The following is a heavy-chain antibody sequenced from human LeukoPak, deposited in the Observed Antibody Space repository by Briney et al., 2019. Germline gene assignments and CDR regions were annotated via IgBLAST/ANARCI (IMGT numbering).Heavy chain of an antibody. D-gene: IGHD3-22*01. CDR2: IYYSGST. V-gene: IGHV4-59*11. J-gene: IGHJ6*03. CDR3: ARVAYYYDPYYYYYMDV. CDR1: GGSISSHY. Sequence: SETLSLTCTVSGGSISSHYWSWIRQPPGKGLEWIGYIYYSGSTNYNPSLKSRVTISVDTSKNQFSLKLSSVTAADTAVYYCARVAYYYDPYYYYYMDVWGKGTTVTVSS.